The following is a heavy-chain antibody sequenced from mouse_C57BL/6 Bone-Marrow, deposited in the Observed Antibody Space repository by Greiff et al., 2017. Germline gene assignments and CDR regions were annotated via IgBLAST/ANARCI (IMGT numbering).Heavy chain of an antibody. D-gene: IGHD4-1*01. CDR3: AKLTGYYFDY. V-gene: IGHV1-81*01. CDR2: IYPRSGNT. J-gene: IGHJ2*01. Sequence: VKLQESGAELARPGASVKLSCTASGYTFTSYGISWVKQRTGQGLEWIGEIYPRSGNTYYNEKFKGKATLTADKSSSTAYMELRSLTSEDSAVYFCAKLTGYYFDYWGQGTTLTVSS. CDR1: GYTFTSYG.